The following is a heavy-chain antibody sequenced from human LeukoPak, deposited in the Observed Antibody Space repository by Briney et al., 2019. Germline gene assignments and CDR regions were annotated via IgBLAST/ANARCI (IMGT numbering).Heavy chain of an antibody. J-gene: IGHJ4*02. V-gene: IGHV5-51*01. Sequence: GGSLKISCRGSGYSFTTYWIAWVRQMPGKGLEWMGIIYPGDSDTRHSPSFQGQVTISVAKSISTVYLQWSSLKASDTAMYYCARVATASFDRWGQGTLVTVSS. CDR2: IYPGDSDT. D-gene: IGHD2-15*01. CDR1: GYSFTTYW. CDR3: ARVATASFDR.